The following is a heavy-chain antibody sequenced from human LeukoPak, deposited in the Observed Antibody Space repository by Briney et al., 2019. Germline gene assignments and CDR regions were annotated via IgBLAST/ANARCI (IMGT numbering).Heavy chain of an antibody. V-gene: IGHV4-34*01. CDR3: ARPVRYILTGYYKRGYYFDY. CDR1: GGSFSGYY. CDR2: VNHSGST. Sequence: KPSETLSLSCAVYGGSFSGYYWSWIRQSPGKGLEWIGEVNHSGSTNYNPSLKSRVTISVDTSKNQFSLKLSSVTAADTAVYYCARPVRYILTGYYKRGYYFDYWGQGTLVTVSS. D-gene: IGHD3-9*01. J-gene: IGHJ4*02.